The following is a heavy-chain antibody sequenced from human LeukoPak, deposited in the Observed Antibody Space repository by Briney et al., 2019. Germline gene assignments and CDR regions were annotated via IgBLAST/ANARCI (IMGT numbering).Heavy chain of an antibody. CDR3: ARGYSNYYFDY. Sequence: NPGGSLRLSCAASGFTFSSYSMHWVRQARGKGLEWVSSITGSSSYIYYADSVKGRFTISRDNANNSLYLQMNSLRAHDTAVYYCARGYSNYYFDYWGQGTLVTVSS. CDR2: ITGSSSYI. D-gene: IGHD4-11*01. J-gene: IGHJ4*02. CDR1: GFTFSSYS. V-gene: IGHV3-21*01.